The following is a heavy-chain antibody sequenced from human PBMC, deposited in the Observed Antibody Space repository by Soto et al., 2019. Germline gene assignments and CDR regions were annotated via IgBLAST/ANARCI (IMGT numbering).Heavy chain of an antibody. V-gene: IGHV3-21*01. D-gene: IGHD3-10*01. CDR1: GFTFDSYY. Sequence: EVQLVESGGGLVKPGGSLRLSCAASGFTFDSYYMNWVRQAPGKGLEWVSSISNTSNFIYYADSVKGRFTISRDNAKKSLYLQMNSLRAEDTAVYSCARGRGFGEPYYYFDYWGQGTLVTVSS. J-gene: IGHJ4*02. CDR2: ISNTSNFI. CDR3: ARGRGFGEPYYYFDY.